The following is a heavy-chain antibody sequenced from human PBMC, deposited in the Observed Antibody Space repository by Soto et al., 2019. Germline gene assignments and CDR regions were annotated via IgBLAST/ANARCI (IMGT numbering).Heavy chain of an antibody. Sequence: QVQLQESGPGLVKPSQTLSLTCTVSGGSISSGGYYWSWIRQHPGKGLEWIGYIYYSGSTYYNPSLKSRVTISVDTSKNQFSLKLSSVTAADTAVYYCARDCISTSCYVRGMDVWGQGTTVTVSS. D-gene: IGHD2-2*01. CDR3: ARDCISTSCYVRGMDV. J-gene: IGHJ6*02. V-gene: IGHV4-31*03. CDR2: IYYSGST. CDR1: GGSISSGGYY.